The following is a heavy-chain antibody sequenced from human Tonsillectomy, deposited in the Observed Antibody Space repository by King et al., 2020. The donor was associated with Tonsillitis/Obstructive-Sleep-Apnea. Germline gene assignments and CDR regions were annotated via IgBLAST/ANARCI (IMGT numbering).Heavy chain of an antibody. Sequence: QLVQSGAEVKKPGASVKVSCRASGYIFSEYYMHWVRQAPGQGLEWMGRINPNSGGTNYAQKFQGRVTMTRDTSISTAYMELSRLTSDDTAVYYCARGPTMTPHFDYWGQGTLVTVSS. J-gene: IGHJ4*02. CDR2: INPNSGGT. CDR1: GYIFSEYY. CDR3: ARGPTMTPHFDY. V-gene: IGHV1-2*06. D-gene: IGHD5-24*01.